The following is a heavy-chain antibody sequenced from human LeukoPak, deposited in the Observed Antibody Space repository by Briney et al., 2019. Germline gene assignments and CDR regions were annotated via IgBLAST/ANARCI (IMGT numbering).Heavy chain of an antibody. J-gene: IGHJ4*02. V-gene: IGHV3-74*01. CDR2: MNNDGSGT. CDR3: ARSPNY. Sequence: GGSLRLSCVASGFTFSSYWMHWVRQAPGKGLVWVSRMNNDGSGTTYADSVRGRFTISRDNAKNTLYLQMNSLRVEDTAVYYCARSPNYWGQGTLVTVSS. CDR1: GFTFSSYW.